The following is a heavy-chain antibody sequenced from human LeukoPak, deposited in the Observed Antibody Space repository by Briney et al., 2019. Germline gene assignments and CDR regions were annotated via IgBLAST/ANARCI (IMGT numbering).Heavy chain of an antibody. J-gene: IGHJ3*02. Sequence: GGSLRLSCAASGFTFSSNSMEWVRQAPGKGLEWVSHISGSWSTIYYADSVKGRFTISRDNAKNSLYLQMNSQRVEDTPVYYCARVLLERPGIDSFDIWGQGTTATVSS. CDR3: ARVLLERPGIDSFDI. CDR1: GFTFSSNS. D-gene: IGHD1-1*01. V-gene: IGHV3-48*01. CDR2: ISGSWSTI.